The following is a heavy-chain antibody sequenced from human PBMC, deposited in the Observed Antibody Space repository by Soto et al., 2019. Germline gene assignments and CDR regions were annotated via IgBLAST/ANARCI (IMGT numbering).Heavy chain of an antibody. D-gene: IGHD2-21*02. CDR1: GFTFSDHA. V-gene: IGHV3-30-3*01. J-gene: IGHJ2*01. Sequence: QVQLVESGGGVVQPGRSLRLSCAASGFTFSDHAMHWVRQAPGKGLEWLAVVSYDGSNKYYADSVKGRFTISRANSKTTLFLHMNSLRPEDTAVYYCVRGTYCGGDCFPRQVSKGYFDLWGRGTLAIVSS. CDR3: VRGTYCGGDCFPRQVSKGYFDL. CDR2: VSYDGSNK.